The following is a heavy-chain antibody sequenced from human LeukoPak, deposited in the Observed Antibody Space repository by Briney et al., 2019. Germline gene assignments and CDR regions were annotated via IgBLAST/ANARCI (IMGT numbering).Heavy chain of an antibody. CDR1: GFTFSSYA. CDR3: ANGLRYFDWLLDY. Sequence: PGGSLRLSCAASGFTFSSYAMSWVRQAPGKGLEWVSASSGSGGSTYYADSVKGRFTISRDNSKNTLYLQMNSLRAEDTAVYHGANGLRYFDWLLDYWGQGTLVTVSS. CDR2: SSGSGGST. D-gene: IGHD3-9*01. V-gene: IGHV3-23*01. J-gene: IGHJ4*02.